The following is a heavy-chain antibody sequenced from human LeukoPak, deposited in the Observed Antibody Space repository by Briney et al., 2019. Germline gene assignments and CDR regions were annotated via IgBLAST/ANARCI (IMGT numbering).Heavy chain of an antibody. V-gene: IGHV3-33*01. D-gene: IGHD5-24*01. J-gene: IGHJ4*02. Sequence: GRSLRLSCAASGFTFSSYGMHWVRQAPGKGLEWVAVIWYDGSNTYYADSVKGRFTISRDNSKNTPYLQMNSLRAEDTAVYYCARDQVQFLQDYYFDYWGQGTLVTVSS. CDR2: IWYDGSNT. CDR3: ARDQVQFLQDYYFDY. CDR1: GFTFSSYG.